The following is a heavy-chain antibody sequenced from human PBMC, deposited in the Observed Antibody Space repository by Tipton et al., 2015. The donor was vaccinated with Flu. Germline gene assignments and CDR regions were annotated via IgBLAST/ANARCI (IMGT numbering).Heavy chain of an antibody. V-gene: IGHV3-23*01. D-gene: IGHD5-18*01. Sequence: SLRLSCAASGFTFSGYAMNWVRQAPGKGLEWVSGISGHGVTTFYADSVKGRFTISRDNSKSTLWLQMNSLRAEDTAVYYCAKERGFLVDTTMLEWWGQGTLVTVSS. J-gene: IGHJ4*02. CDR3: AKERGFLVDTTMLEW. CDR1: GFTFSGYA. CDR2: ISGHGVTT.